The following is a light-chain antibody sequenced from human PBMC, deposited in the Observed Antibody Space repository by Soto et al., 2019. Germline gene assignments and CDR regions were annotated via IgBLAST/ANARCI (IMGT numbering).Light chain of an antibody. CDR1: QSVSIW. CDR3: QQYNSYPIT. CDR2: KAS. J-gene: IGKJ5*01. Sequence: DIQMTQSPSTLSASEGDRVTISCRASQSVSIWLAWYQQKPGKAPNLLIYKASSLESGVPSRFSGSGSGTEFTLTISSLQPDDFATYYCQQYNSYPITFGQGTRLE. V-gene: IGKV1-5*03.